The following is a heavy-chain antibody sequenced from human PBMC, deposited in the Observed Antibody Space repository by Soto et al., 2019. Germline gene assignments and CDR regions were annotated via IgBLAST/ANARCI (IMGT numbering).Heavy chain of an antibody. J-gene: IGHJ5*02. D-gene: IGHD3-3*01. CDR1: GGTFSSYA. Sequence: SVKVSCKASGGTFSSYAISWVRQAPGQGLEWMGGIIPIFGTANYAQRFQGRVTITADESTSTAYMELSSLRSEDTAVYYCARALTYYDFWSGDNWFDPWGQGTLVTVSS. V-gene: IGHV1-69*13. CDR3: ARALTYYDFWSGDNWFDP. CDR2: IIPIFGTA.